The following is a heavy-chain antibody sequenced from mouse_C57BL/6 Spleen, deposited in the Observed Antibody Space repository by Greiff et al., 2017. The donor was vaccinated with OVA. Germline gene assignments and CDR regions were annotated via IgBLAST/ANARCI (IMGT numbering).Heavy chain of an antibody. V-gene: IGHV1-52*01. CDR1: GYTFTSYW. CDR2: IDPSDSET. Sequence: VQLQQPGAELVRPGSSVKLSCKASGYTFTSYWMHWVKQRPIQGLEWIGNIDPSDSETHYNQKFKDKATLTVDKSSSTAYMQLSSLTSEDSAVYYCARGGLLRYPFAYWGQGTLVTVSA. D-gene: IGHD1-1*01. CDR3: ARGGLLRYPFAY. J-gene: IGHJ3*01.